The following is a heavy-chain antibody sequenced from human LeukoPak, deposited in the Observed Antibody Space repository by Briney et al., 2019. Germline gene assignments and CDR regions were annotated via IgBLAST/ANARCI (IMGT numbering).Heavy chain of an antibody. Sequence: GGSLRLSCAASGFSFQYYWMAWVRQAPGMGLEWVAHIKEDGTQKFYVDSVRGRFTISKDDARNALYLEMNSLRDEDTAIYYCVRGGWELDYWGQGTLVIVSS. CDR3: VRGGWELDY. CDR1: GFSFQYYW. J-gene: IGHJ4*02. CDR2: IKEDGTQK. V-gene: IGHV3-7*01. D-gene: IGHD4-23*01.